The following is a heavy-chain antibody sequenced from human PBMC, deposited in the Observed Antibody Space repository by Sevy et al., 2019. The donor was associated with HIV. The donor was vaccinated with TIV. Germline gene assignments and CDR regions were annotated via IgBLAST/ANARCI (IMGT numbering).Heavy chain of an antibody. Sequence: GGSLRLSCAASGFTFSSYWMHWVRQAPGKGLVWVSRINSDGSSTLYADSVKGRFTISRDNAKNTLYLQMNSLRAEDTAVYYCAKRGGHYDLGMDVWGQGTTVTVSS. CDR1: GFTFSSYW. CDR2: INSDGSST. J-gene: IGHJ6*02. CDR3: AKRGGHYDLGMDV. V-gene: IGHV3-74*01. D-gene: IGHD3-3*01.